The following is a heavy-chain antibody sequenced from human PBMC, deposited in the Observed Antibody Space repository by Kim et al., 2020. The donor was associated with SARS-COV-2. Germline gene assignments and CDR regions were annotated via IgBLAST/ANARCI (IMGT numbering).Heavy chain of an antibody. D-gene: IGHD5-12*01. CDR2: ISYDGSNK. V-gene: IGHV3-33*05. J-gene: IGHJ6*02. Sequence: GGSLRLSCAASGFTFSSYGMHWVRQAPGKGLEWVAVISYDGSNKYYADSVKGRFTISRDNSKNTLYLQMNSLRAEDTAVYYCARDWGIVATTSLWDVWGQGTTVTVSS. CDR1: GFTFSSYG. CDR3: ARDWGIVATTSLWDV.